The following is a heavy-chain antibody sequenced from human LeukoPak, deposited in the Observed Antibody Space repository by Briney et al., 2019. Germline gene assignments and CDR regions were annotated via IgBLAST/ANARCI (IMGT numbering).Heavy chain of an antibody. CDR3: ARDLRVVITGSFDS. CDR2: IYSGGST. D-gene: IGHD3-22*01. CDR1: GFTVSSNY. Sequence: GGSLRLSCAASGFTVSSNYMSWVRQAPGKGLEWVSVIYSGGSTYYADSVKGRFTISRDNAKNSLYLQMNSLRAEDTALYYCARDLRVVITGSFDSWGQGTLVTVSS. V-gene: IGHV3-53*01. J-gene: IGHJ4*02.